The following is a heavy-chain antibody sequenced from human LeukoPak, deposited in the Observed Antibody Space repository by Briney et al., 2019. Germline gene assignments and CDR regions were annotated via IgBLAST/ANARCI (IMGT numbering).Heavy chain of an antibody. J-gene: IGHJ2*01. Sequence: GGSLRLSCAASGFTFSDYYMSWIRQAPGKGLEWVSYISSSSSYTNYADSVKGRFTISRDNAKNSLYLQMNSLRAEDTAVYYRARDPRGEQWLSYWYFDLWGRGTLVTVSS. CDR3: ARDPRGEQWLSYWYFDL. D-gene: IGHD6-19*01. V-gene: IGHV3-11*05. CDR2: ISSSSSYT. CDR1: GFTFSDYY.